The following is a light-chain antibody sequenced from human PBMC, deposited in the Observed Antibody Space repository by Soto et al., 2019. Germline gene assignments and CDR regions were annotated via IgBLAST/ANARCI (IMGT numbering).Light chain of an antibody. CDR3: QQRNSYPIT. J-gene: IGKJ5*01. Sequence: DIQLTQSPSFLSASVGDRVTITCRASQGIRNYLAWYQQKPGVAPRLLIYDASTLQSGVPSRFSGSGSGAEFTLTISSLQPEDFATYYCQQRNSYPITFGQGTRLEI. CDR2: DAS. V-gene: IGKV1-9*01. CDR1: QGIRNY.